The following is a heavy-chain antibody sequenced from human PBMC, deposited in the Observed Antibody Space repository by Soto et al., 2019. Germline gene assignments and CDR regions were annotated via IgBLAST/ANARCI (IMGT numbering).Heavy chain of an antibody. CDR1: GGTFSSYA. CDR3: ARDRERYYDSSGYYQANAFDI. J-gene: IGHJ3*02. V-gene: IGHV1-69*06. D-gene: IGHD3-22*01. Sequence: QVQLVQSGAEVKKPGSSVKVSCKASGGTFSSYAISWVRQAPGQGLEWMGGIIPIFGTANYAQKFQGRVTITADKSTSTADMELSSLRSEDTAVYYCARDRERYYDSSGYYQANAFDIWGQGTMVTVSS. CDR2: IIPIFGTA.